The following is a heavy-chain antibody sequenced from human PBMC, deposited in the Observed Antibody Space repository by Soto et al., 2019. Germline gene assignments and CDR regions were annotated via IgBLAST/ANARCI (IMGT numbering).Heavy chain of an antibody. CDR1: GFTFSSYG. CDR3: AKALRYGDYVG. V-gene: IGHV3-30*18. CDR2: ISYDGSNK. J-gene: IGHJ4*02. Sequence: GGSLRLSCAASGFTFSSYGMHWVRQAPGKGLEWVAVISYDGSNKYYADSVKGRFTISRDNSKNTLYLQMNGLRAEDTAVYYCAKALRYGDYVGWGQGTLVTVSS. D-gene: IGHD4-17*01.